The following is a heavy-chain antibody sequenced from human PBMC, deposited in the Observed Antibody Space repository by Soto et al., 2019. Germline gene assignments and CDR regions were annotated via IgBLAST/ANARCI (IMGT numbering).Heavy chain of an antibody. CDR3: AKGCPTHSSGWYYFDY. D-gene: IGHD6-19*01. V-gene: IGHV3-30*18. CDR1: GFTFSSYG. CDR2: ISYDGSNK. Sequence: PGGSLRLSCAASGFTFSSYGMHWVRQAPGKGLEWVAVISYDGSNKYYADSVKGRFTISRDNSKNTLYLQMNSLRAEDTAVYYCAKGCPTHSSGWYYFDYWGQGTLVTVS. J-gene: IGHJ4*02.